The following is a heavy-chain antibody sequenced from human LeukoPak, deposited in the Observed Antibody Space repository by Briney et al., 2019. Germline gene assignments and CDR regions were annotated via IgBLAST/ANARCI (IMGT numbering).Heavy chain of an antibody. V-gene: IGHV4-38-2*02. CDR1: GYSISSGYY. Sequence: SETLSLTCTVSGYSISSGYYWGWLRQPPGKGLEWIGSIYHSGSTYYNPSLKSRVTISVDTSKNQFALKLSSVTAADTAVYYCARAYDYSSMDVWGKGTTVTVSS. D-gene: IGHD4-11*01. CDR2: IYHSGST. J-gene: IGHJ6*03. CDR3: ARAYDYSSMDV.